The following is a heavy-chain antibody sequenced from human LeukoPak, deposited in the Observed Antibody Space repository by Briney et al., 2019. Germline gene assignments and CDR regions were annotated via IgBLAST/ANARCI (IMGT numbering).Heavy chain of an antibody. D-gene: IGHD3-10*01. V-gene: IGHV4-59*01. J-gene: IGHJ5*02. CDR2: IYYSGST. CDR3: ARVGYYASGGYQKTFDP. Sequence: PSETLSLTCTVSGGSISSYYWSWIRQPPGKGLEWIGYIYYSGSTNYNPSLKSRVTISVDTSKNQFSLKLSSVTAADTAVYYCARVGYYASGGYQKTFDPWGQGTLVTVSS. CDR1: GGSISSYY.